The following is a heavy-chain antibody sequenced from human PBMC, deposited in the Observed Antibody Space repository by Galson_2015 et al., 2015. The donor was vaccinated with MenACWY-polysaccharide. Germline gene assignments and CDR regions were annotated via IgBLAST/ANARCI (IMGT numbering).Heavy chain of an antibody. CDR2: ISSSSSYI. Sequence: SLRLSCAASGFTFSSYGMNWVRQAPGKGLEWVSSISSSSSYIYYADSVKGRFTISRDNAKNSLYLQMNSLRAEDTAVYYCAREALGYYYDSSGYYMGYWGQGALVTVSS. CDR3: AREALGYYYDSSGYYMGY. J-gene: IGHJ4*02. V-gene: IGHV3-21*01. CDR1: GFTFSSYG. D-gene: IGHD3-22*01.